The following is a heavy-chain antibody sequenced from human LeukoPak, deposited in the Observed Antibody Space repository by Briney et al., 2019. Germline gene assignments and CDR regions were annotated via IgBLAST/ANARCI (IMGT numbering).Heavy chain of an antibody. CDR2: INSDGTTT. D-gene: IGHD2-15*01. V-gene: IGHV3-74*01. CDR1: GFSFSNSW. CDR3: VRVKGSYFDY. J-gene: IGHJ4*02. Sequence: GSLRLSCAASGFSFSNSWMHWVRQAPGKGLVWVSRINSDGTTTYYADSVKGRFTISRDNAKNTLFLQMDSPRAEDTAVYYCVRVKGSYFDYWGPGTLVTVSS.